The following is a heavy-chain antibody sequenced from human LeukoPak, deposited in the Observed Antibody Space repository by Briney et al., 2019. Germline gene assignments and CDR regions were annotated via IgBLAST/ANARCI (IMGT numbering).Heavy chain of an antibody. J-gene: IGHJ3*01. D-gene: IGHD2/OR15-2a*01. CDR2: INHSGST. CDR3: ARPSPPLVT. CDR1: GGSFSGYY. Sequence: SETLSLTCAAYGGSFSGYYWSWIRQPPGKGLEWIGEINHSGSTNYNPSLKSRVAISVDTSKNQFSLKLSSVTAADTAVYYCARPSPPLVTWGQGTMVTVSS. V-gene: IGHV4-34*01.